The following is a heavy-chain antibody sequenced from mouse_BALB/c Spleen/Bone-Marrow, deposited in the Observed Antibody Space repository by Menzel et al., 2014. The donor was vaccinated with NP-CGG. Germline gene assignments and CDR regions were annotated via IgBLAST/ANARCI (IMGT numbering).Heavy chain of an antibody. CDR3: TRSTATFDY. V-gene: IGHV1-80*01. D-gene: IGHD1-2*01. Sequence: QVQLQQPGAELVRPGSSVKISCKASGYAFSAYWMSWVKQRPGQGLEWIGQIYPGDGDTNYNGKFKGKATLTADKSSSTAYMQLSSLTSEDSAVYFCTRSTATFDYWGQGTTLSVSS. J-gene: IGHJ2*01. CDR2: IYPGDGDT. CDR1: GYAFSAYW.